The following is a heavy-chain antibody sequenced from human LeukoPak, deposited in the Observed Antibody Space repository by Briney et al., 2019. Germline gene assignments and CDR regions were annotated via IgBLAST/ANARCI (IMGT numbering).Heavy chain of an antibody. V-gene: IGHV3-30*02. J-gene: IGHJ4*02. Sequence: PGGSLRLSCAASGFTFSSYGMHWVRQAPGKGLEWVAFIRYDGSNKYYADSVKGRFTISGDNSKNTLYLQMNSLRAEDTAVYYCAKIRRSQPYYFDYWGQGTLVTVSS. CDR2: IRYDGSNK. D-gene: IGHD1-14*01. CDR3: AKIRRSQPYYFDY. CDR1: GFTFSSYG.